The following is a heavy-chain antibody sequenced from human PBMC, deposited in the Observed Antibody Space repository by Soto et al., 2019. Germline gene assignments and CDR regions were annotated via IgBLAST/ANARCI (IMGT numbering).Heavy chain of an antibody. V-gene: IGHV3-15*01. CDR3: STISIVATVDH. D-gene: IGHD5-12*01. CDR2: VKTKTVGGTT. CDR1: GFTFSNAW. J-gene: IGHJ4*02. Sequence: QLVESAGGLVKPGGSLRLSCAASGFTFSNAWLSWVRQAPGKGLEWVGRVKTKTVGGTTDYAAPVNGRFTISRDDSKNTLYLQMNSLKPEDTAMYYCSTISIVATVDHWGQGTLVTVSA.